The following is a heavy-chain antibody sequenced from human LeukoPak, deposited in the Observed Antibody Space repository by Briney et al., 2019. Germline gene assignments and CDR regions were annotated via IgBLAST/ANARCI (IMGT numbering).Heavy chain of an antibody. CDR1: GFTFSSYG. CDR3: AKLVTGTTWSEY. CDR2: ISYDGSNK. V-gene: IGHV3-30*18. D-gene: IGHD1-20*01. Sequence: GRALRLSCAASGFTFSSYGMHWVRQAPGKGVEGVAVISYDGSNKYYADSVKGRFTISRDNSKNTLYLQMNSLRAEDTAVYYCAKLVTGTTWSEYWGQGTLVTVSS. J-gene: IGHJ4*02.